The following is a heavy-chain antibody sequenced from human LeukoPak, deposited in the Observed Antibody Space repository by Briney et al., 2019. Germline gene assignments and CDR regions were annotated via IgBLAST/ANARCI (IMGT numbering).Heavy chain of an antibody. V-gene: IGHV1-18*01. CDR3: ARASFPFSSSVDDY. Sequence: ASVKVSCKASGYTFTSYGVSWVRQAPGQGLEWMGWISAYNGNTNYAQKLQGRVTMTTDTSTSTAYMELRSLRSDDTAVYYCARASFPFSSSVDDYWDQGTLVTVSS. D-gene: IGHD6-6*01. J-gene: IGHJ4*02. CDR1: GYTFTSYG. CDR2: ISAYNGNT.